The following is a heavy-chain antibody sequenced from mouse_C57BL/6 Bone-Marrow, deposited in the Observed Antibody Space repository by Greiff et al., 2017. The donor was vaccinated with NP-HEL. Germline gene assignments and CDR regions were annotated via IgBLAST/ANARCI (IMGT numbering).Heavy chain of an antibody. Sequence: EVKVVASGGGLLPPGESLKLSCESYEYEFPSPDMSLVRKTQETRLALVAAINSDGASTSYPDTMDIRFIISRDNTKKTLYLQMSSLTSEDTALYYCARQLRKGGFGAMDYWGQGTSVTVSS. D-gene: IGHD2-12*01. CDR1: EYEFPSPD. CDR3: ARQLRKGGFGAMDY. CDR2: INSDGAST. V-gene: IGHV5-2*01. J-gene: IGHJ4*01.